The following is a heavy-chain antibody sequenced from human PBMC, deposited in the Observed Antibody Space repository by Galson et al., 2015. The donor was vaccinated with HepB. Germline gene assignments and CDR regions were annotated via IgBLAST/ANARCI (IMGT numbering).Heavy chain of an antibody. CDR1: GFTFTSYS. Sequence: SLRLSCAASGFTFTSYSMDWVRQAPGKGLEWISSISTTSTYIYYADSVKGRFTISRDNAKNSVYLQMNSLTVEDTAVYYCARDDYRYGYGVFDYWGQGTLVTVSS. V-gene: IGHV3-21*01. J-gene: IGHJ4*02. CDR3: ARDDYRYGYGVFDY. CDR2: ISTTSTYI. D-gene: IGHD5-18*01.